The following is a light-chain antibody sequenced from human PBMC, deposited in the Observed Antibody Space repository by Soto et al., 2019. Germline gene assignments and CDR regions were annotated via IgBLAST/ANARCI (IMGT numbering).Light chain of an antibody. V-gene: IGKV3-20*01. J-gene: IGKJ5*01. CDR3: QQYGSSIT. CDR1: QSVSSSY. Sequence: EIVFPQSPRSLSLSPGERATLSCRASQSVSSSYLAWYQQKPGQAPRLLIYGASSRATGIPDRFSGSGSGTDFTLTISRLEPEDFAVYYCQQYGSSITFGQGTRLEIK. CDR2: GAS.